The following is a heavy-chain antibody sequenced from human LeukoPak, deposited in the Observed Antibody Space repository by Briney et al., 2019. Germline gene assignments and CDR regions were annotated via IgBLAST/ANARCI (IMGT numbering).Heavy chain of an antibody. D-gene: IGHD3-22*01. J-gene: IGHJ5*02. CDR2: IYYSGST. CDR3: ARDRRRIVGNWFDP. CDR1: GGSISSSSYY. Sequence: SETLSLTCTVSGGSISSSSYYWGWIRQPPGKGLEWIGSIYYSGSTYYNPSLKSRVTISVDTSKNQFSLKLSSVTAADTAVYYCARDRRRIVGNWFDPWGQGTLVTVSS. V-gene: IGHV4-39*07.